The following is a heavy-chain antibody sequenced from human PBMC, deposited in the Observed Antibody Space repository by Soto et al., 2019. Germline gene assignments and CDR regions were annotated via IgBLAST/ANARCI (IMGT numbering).Heavy chain of an antibody. CDR2: IWYDGTSK. CDR1: GFTFRNHA. CDR3: ARDQGVVIIKDH. D-gene: IGHD6-6*01. Sequence: QVQLVESGGGVVQPGRSLRLSCAASGFTFRNHAMHWVRQASGKGLEWVGLIWYDGTSKYYADSVKGRFTISRDNSKNTLYLEMNSLRVEDTAIYYCARDQGVVIIKDHCGQGTLVTVSS. J-gene: IGHJ4*02. V-gene: IGHV3-33*08.